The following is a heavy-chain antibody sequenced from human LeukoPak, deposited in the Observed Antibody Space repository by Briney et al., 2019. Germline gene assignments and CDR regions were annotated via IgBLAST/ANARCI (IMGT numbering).Heavy chain of an antibody. CDR1: GGSISSSSYY. CDR3: ARGVTGYRYYYYMDV. CDR2: IYYSGST. Sequence: PSETLSLTCTVSGGSISSSSYYWGWIRQPPGKGLEWIGSIYYSGSTYYNPSLKSRVTISVDTSKNQFSLKLSSVTAADTAVYYCARGVTGYRYYYYMDVWGKGTTVTVSS. V-gene: IGHV4-39*07. D-gene: IGHD3-16*02. J-gene: IGHJ6*03.